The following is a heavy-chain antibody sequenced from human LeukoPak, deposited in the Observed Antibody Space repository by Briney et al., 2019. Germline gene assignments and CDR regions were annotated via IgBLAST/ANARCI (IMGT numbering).Heavy chain of an antibody. J-gene: IGHJ3*02. V-gene: IGHV4-59*08. CDR2: IYYSGST. Sequence: SETLCLTCTVPGGSISSYYWSWIRQPPGKGLEWIGYIYYSGSTNYNPSLKSRVTISVDTSKNQFSLKLSSVTAADTAVYYCARLRAGDTHDAFDIWGQGTMVTVSS. CDR1: GGSISSYY. D-gene: IGHD1-26*01. CDR3: ARLRAGDTHDAFDI.